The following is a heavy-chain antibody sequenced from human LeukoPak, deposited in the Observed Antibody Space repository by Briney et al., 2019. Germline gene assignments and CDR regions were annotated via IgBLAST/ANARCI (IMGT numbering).Heavy chain of an antibody. J-gene: IGHJ4*02. D-gene: IGHD6-13*01. Sequence: ASVKVSCKASGGTFSSYAISWVRQAPGQGLEWMGRIIPIFGTASYAQKFQGRVTITTDESTSTAYMELSSLRSEDTAVYYCARDRLAAAGTVFDYWGQGTLVTVSS. CDR2: IIPIFGTA. CDR1: GGTFSSYA. CDR3: ARDRLAAAGTVFDY. V-gene: IGHV1-69*05.